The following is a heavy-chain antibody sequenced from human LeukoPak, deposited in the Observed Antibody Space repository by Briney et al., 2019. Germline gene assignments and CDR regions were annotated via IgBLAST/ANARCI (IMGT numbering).Heavy chain of an antibody. Sequence: GGSLRLSCAASGFTFDDYAMHWVRQAPGEGLEWVSGFNCISGRIGSADSVKGRFTISRDNAKNSMSLQMNRLRAEDTALYYCANAALSAVAGAPFPYWGQGTLVTVSS. V-gene: IGHV3-9*01. CDR1: GFTFDDYA. CDR3: ANAALSAVAGAPFPY. CDR2: FNCISGRI. J-gene: IGHJ4*02. D-gene: IGHD6-19*01.